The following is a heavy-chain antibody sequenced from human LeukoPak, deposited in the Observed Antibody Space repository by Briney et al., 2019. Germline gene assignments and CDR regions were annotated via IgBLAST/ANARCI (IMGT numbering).Heavy chain of an antibody. J-gene: IGHJ5*02. V-gene: IGHV3-21*01. D-gene: IGHD4-17*01. CDR1: GFTFSSYS. Sequence: PGGSLRLSCAASGFTFSSYSMNWVRQAPGKGLEWVSSSSSSSSYIYYADSVKGRFTISRDNAKNSLYLQMNSLRAEDTAVYYCASRYGDYIGVWFDPWGQGTLVTVSS. CDR2: SSSSSSYI. CDR3: ASRYGDYIGVWFDP.